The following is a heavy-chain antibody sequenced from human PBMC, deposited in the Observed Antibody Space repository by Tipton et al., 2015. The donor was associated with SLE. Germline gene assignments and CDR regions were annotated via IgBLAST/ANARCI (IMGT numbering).Heavy chain of an antibody. CDR1: GYSFTSYW. V-gene: IGHV5-51*06. CDR3: ANLYGDQRDY. Sequence: QLVQSGAEVKKPGESLKISCKGSGYSFTSYWIGWVRQMPGKGLEWIGYIYYSGSTYYNPSLKSRVTISVDTSKNQFSLKLTSVTAADTAVYYCANLYGDQRDYWGQGTLVTVSS. J-gene: IGHJ4*02. D-gene: IGHD4-17*01. CDR2: IYYSGST.